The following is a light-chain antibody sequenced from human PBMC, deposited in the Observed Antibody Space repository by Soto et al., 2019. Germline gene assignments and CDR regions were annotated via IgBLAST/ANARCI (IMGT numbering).Light chain of an antibody. V-gene: IGKV3-15*01. J-gene: IGKJ4*01. CDR1: QSVRSN. Sequence: EIVMTQSPATLSVSPGERATLSCRASQSVRSNYLSWYQQKPGQAPRLLIYGASTRATGFPARFSGGGSGTEFTLTISSLQSEDFAVYYCQQYSSWPLTFGGGTKVEIK. CDR3: QQYSSWPLT. CDR2: GAS.